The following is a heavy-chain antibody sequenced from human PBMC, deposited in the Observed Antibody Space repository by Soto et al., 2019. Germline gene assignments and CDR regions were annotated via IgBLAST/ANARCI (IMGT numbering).Heavy chain of an antibody. CDR3: ARVPKGDQYYYDNSGYYYGLFDY. Sequence: SETLSLTCTVSGVTISSYYGSWIRQSPGKGLEWIGYIYYSGSTYYNPSLKSRVTISVDTSKNQFSLKLSSVTAADTAVYYCARVPKGDQYYYDNSGYYYGLFDYWGQGTLVTVSS. CDR2: IYYSGST. D-gene: IGHD3-22*01. J-gene: IGHJ4*02. CDR1: GVTISSYY. V-gene: IGHV4-59*08.